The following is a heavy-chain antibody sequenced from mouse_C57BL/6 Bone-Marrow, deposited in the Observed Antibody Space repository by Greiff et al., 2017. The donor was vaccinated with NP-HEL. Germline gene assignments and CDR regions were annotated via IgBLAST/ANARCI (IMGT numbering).Heavy chain of an antibody. V-gene: IGHV1-69*01. CDR2: IDPSDSYT. Sequence: QVQLQQPGAELVMPGASVKLSCKASGYTFTSYWMHWVKQRPGQGLEWIGEIDPSDSYTNYNQKFKGKSTLTVDKSSSTAYMQLSSLTSEDSAVYYCARAYGNSYFDYWGQGTTLTVSS. J-gene: IGHJ2*01. D-gene: IGHD2-1*01. CDR3: ARAYGNSYFDY. CDR1: GYTFTSYW.